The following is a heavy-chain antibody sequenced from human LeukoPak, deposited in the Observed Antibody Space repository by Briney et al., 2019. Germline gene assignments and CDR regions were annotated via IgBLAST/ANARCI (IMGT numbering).Heavy chain of an antibody. Sequence: ASVKVSCKASGYSFNTYAISWVRQAPGQGLEGMGRISAYNGNTNYAQKLQGRVTMTTDTSTNTAYMDLRSLRSDDTAVYYCARDQGYCTSASCSIDYWGQGTLVTVSS. D-gene: IGHD2-2*01. J-gene: IGHJ4*02. CDR2: ISAYNGNT. V-gene: IGHV1-18*01. CDR1: GYSFNTYA. CDR3: ARDQGYCTSASCSIDY.